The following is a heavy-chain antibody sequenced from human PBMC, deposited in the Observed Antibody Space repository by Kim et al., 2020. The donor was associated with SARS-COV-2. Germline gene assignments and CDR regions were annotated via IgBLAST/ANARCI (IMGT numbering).Heavy chain of an antibody. J-gene: IGHJ4*02. CDR1: GFTFSSYA. CDR2: ISYDGSNK. V-gene: IGHV3-30*04. D-gene: IGHD3-10*01. Sequence: GGSLRLSCAASGFTFSSYAMHWVRQAPGKGLEWVAVISYDGSNKYYVDSVKGRFTISRDNSKNTLYLQMNSLRAEDTAVYYCARAEDGSGGPYFDYWGQGTLVTVSS. CDR3: ARAEDGSGGPYFDY.